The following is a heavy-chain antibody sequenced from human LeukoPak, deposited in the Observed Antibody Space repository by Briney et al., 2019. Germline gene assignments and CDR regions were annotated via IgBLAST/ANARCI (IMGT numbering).Heavy chain of an antibody. V-gene: IGHV4-59*01. D-gene: IGHD6-19*01. Sequence: SETLSLTCTVSGGSISSYYWSWIRQPPGKGLEWIGYIHYSGSTNYNPSLTSRVTISVDTSKNQFSLKLSSVTAADTAVYFCARTQEAGYSSGRYDSYYYCYMDVWGKGTTVTISS. CDR2: IHYSGST. J-gene: IGHJ6*03. CDR3: ARTQEAGYSSGRYDSYYYCYMDV. CDR1: GGSISSYY.